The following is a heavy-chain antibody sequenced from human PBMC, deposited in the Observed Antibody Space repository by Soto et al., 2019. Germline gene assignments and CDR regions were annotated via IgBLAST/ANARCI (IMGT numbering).Heavy chain of an antibody. CDR2: IYFRGNT. V-gene: IGHV4-31*03. CDR1: GDSISRIDYY. CDR3: AREGGSYEGGGYLIRGAFDI. J-gene: IGHJ3*02. D-gene: IGHD3-22*01. Sequence: PSETLSLTCSVSGDSISRIDYYWTWIRQHPEKGWEWIGNIYFRGNTYYSPSLERRLTIPVDTSKNQFSLKLTSVTAEDTAVYYCAREGGSYEGGGYLIRGAFDIWGQGTMVTVSS.